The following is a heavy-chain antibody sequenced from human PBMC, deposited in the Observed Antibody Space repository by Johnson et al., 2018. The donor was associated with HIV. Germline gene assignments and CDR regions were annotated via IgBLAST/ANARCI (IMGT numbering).Heavy chain of an antibody. CDR3: AKCIWGSSLIDAFDI. V-gene: IGHV3-23*04. Sequence: VQLVESGGGLVQPGGSLRLSCAGSGFTFSSYAMSWVRQAPGKGLEWVSAIGTAGDTYYPGSVKGRFTISRENAKNTLLLQMNSLRAEDTAVYYCAKCIWGSSLIDAFDIWGQGTRVTVSS. CDR1: GFTFSSYA. J-gene: IGHJ3*02. D-gene: IGHD6-13*01. CDR2: IGTAGDT.